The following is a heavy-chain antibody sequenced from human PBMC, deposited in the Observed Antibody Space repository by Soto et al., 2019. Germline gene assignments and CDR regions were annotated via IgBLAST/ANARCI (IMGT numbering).Heavy chain of an antibody. D-gene: IGHD4-17*01. CDR2: INPNSGGT. CDR1: VDTLTVYY. J-gene: IGHJ1*01. CDR3: ARVAATTTVIKF. V-gene: IGHV1-2*02. Sequence: GXSVKVSRKAAVDTLTVYYSRCGRQAPGQGLEWMGWINPNSGGTNYAEKFQGRVTMTRDTSISTAYMELSRLRSDETAVYYCARVAATTTVIKFWGQGPLVTVSS.